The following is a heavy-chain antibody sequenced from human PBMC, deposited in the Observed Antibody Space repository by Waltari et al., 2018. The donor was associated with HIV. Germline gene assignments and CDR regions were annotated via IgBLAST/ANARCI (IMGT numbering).Heavy chain of an antibody. CDR3: AKESGAIGTPLNDY. CDR1: GFTFNMSA. J-gene: IGHJ4*02. Sequence: EVHLLESGGGLVQPGGSLRLSCAASGFTFNMSAMCWVLQAQGKGLGWVSGIRDSGDGTYYADSVKGRFTISRDNSKGTLYLQMNSLRVEDTAVYYCAKESGAIGTPLNDYWGQGTLVTVSS. CDR2: IRDSGDGT. V-gene: IGHV3-23*01. D-gene: IGHD1-26*01.